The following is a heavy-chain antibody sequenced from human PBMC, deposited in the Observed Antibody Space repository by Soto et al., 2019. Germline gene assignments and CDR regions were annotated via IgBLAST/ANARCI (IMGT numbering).Heavy chain of an antibody. CDR3: ARAWDV. V-gene: IGHV6-1*01. Sequence: PSQTLSLTCANSGDSVSTNTATWDWIRQSPSRGLEWLGRTYYRSKWYNDYAVSVKSRITINPDTSNNQLSLQLNSVTPDDTAVYYCARAWDVWGQGTTITVSS. CDR2: TYYRSKWYN. CDR1: GDSVSTNTAT. J-gene: IGHJ6*02.